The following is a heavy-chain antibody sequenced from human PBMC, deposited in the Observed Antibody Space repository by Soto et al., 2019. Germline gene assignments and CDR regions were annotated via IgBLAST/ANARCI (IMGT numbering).Heavy chain of an antibody. D-gene: IGHD6-25*01. Sequence: QVQLQRWGGGLLKPSETLSLTCAVYGGSFSGYYWSWVRQPPGKGLEWIGEINHSGSTNYNPSLKSRVTISVDTSKNQFSLKLSSVTAADTAVYYCARGRRQRLPPGWFDPWGQGTLVTVSS. CDR1: GGSFSGYY. CDR2: INHSGST. CDR3: ARGRRQRLPPGWFDP. V-gene: IGHV4-34*01. J-gene: IGHJ5*02.